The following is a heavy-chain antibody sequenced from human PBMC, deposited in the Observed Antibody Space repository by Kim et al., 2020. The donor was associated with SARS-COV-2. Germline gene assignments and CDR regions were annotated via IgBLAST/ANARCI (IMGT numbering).Heavy chain of an antibody. Sequence: SETLSLTCTVSGGSISSYYWSWIRQPPGKGLEWIGYIYYSGSTNYNPSLKSRVTISVDTSKNQFSLKLSSVTDADTAVYYCARDHREWLQYTANWYFDLWGRGTLVTVS. D-gene: IGHD3-3*01. CDR3: ARDHREWLQYTANWYFDL. CDR1: GGSISSYY. J-gene: IGHJ2*01. CDR2: IYYSGST. V-gene: IGHV4-59*01.